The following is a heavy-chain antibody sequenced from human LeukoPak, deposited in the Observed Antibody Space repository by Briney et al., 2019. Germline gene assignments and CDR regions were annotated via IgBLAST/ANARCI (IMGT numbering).Heavy chain of an antibody. D-gene: IGHD4-17*01. CDR1: GGSISSSSYY. CDR3: ARDPQTTVTTDAFDI. Sequence: SETLSLTCTVSGGSISSSSYYWGWIRQPPGKGLEWIGSIHYSGSTYYNPSLKSRVTISVDTSKNQFSLKLSSVTAADTAVYYCARDPQTTVTTDAFDIWGQGTMVTVSS. CDR2: IHYSGST. V-gene: IGHV4-39*07. J-gene: IGHJ3*02.